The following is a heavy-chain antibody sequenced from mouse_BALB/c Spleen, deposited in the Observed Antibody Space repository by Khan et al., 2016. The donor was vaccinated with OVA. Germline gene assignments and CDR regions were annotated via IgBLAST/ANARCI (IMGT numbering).Heavy chain of an antibody. CDR2: INTNTGEP. D-gene: IGHD4-1*01. J-gene: IGHJ4*01. CDR1: GYTFTNYE. Sequence: QVQLKQSGPELKKPGETVKISCKASGYTFTNYEMNWVKQAPGEGLKWMGWINTNTGEPTYAEEFKGRFAFSLETSASTAYLQINNLKNEDTATYFCARRANWDYAMDYWGQGTSVTVSS. CDR3: ARRANWDYAMDY. V-gene: IGHV9-3*02.